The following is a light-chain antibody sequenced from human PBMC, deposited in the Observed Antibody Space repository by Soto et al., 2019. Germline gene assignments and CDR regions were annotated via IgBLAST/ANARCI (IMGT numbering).Light chain of an antibody. Sequence: EIVLTQSPGTLSLSPGDRATLSCRASQSLSSSYLAWYQQKPGQAPRLLIYGASSRATGIPDRFSGSGSGTDFTLTISRLEPEDFAVDYCQHYGTSPYTFGQGTKLEIK. J-gene: IGKJ2*01. CDR2: GAS. CDR1: QSLSSSY. CDR3: QHYGTSPYT. V-gene: IGKV3-20*01.